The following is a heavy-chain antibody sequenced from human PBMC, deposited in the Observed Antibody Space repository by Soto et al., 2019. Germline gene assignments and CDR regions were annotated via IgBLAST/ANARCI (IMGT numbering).Heavy chain of an antibody. CDR3: GRGGSDSPMAPGY. CDR2: INPDGSAT. Sequence: GGSLRLSCAASGFTFEDFAMNWVRQAPGKGLVWVSRINPDGSATNYADSVKGRFTISRDNAKNTLYLQMNSLRAEDTAVFYCGRGGSDSPMAPGYWGQGTLVTVSS. V-gene: IGHV3-74*01. CDR1: GFTFEDFA. D-gene: IGHD5-18*01. J-gene: IGHJ4*02.